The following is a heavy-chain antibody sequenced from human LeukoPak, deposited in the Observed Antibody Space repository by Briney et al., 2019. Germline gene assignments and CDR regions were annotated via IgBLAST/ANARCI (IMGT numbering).Heavy chain of an antibody. J-gene: IGHJ4*02. D-gene: IGHD3-22*01. Sequence: SETLSLTCAVCGGSFSGYYWSWIRQPPGKGLEWIGEINHSGSTNYTPSLNSRVTISVDTSKNQFSLKLSSVTAADTAVYYCARKGLDSSGYYLDYWGQGTLVTVSS. CDR2: INHSGST. CDR3: ARKGLDSSGYYLDY. V-gene: IGHV4-34*01. CDR1: GGSFSGYY.